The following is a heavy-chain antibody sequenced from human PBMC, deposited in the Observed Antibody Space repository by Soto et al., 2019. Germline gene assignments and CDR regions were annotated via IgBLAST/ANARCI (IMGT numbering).Heavy chain of an antibody. CDR2: IYHSGNT. D-gene: IGHD1-26*01. CDR1: GGSISSSNW. CDR3: ATRPPRVVVSLLPIPT. Sequence: VQLRQSGPGMVKPSGTLSLTCAVSGGSISSSNWWTWVRQAPGKGLERIGEIYHSGNTYYNPSLKGRVTITVDNSNNQFALKLNSVAAADTAVYYCATRPPRVVVSLLPIPTCGQGTLVTVSS. V-gene: IGHV4-4*02. J-gene: IGHJ5*02.